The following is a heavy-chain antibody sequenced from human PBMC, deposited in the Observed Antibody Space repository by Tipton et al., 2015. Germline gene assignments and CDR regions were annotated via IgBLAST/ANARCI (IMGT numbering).Heavy chain of an antibody. V-gene: IGHV4-61*01. CDR1: GVSVTSGSFY. CDR3: AKTHGAYDWYLDH. Sequence: TLSLTCTVSGVSVTSGSFYWNWIRQSPGKGLEWIGYIYSSATTSYSSALRSRVTISVDTSKNQFSLNLRSVTAADTAVYFCAKTHGAYDWYLDHWGQGTLVTVSS. CDR2: IYSSATT. J-gene: IGHJ4*02. D-gene: IGHD5-12*01.